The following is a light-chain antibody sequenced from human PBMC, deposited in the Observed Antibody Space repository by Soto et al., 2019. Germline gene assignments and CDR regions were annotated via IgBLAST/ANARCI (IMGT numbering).Light chain of an antibody. V-gene: IGLV2-14*01. Sequence: QSALTQPASVSGSPGQSITISCTGTSSDVGAYNYVSWYQQHPGKAPKLMIFEVSDRPSGVSNRFSGSKSGNTAYLTISGLQAEDEAHYYCSSYTSSNTLVFGGGTKLTVL. J-gene: IGLJ2*01. CDR3: SSYTSSNTLV. CDR2: EVS. CDR1: SSDVGAYNY.